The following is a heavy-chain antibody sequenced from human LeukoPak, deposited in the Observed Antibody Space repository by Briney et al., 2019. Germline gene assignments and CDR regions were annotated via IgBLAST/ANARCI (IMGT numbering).Heavy chain of an antibody. CDR2: INHGGST. D-gene: IGHD3-10*01. J-gene: IGHJ5*02. Sequence: SGTLCLTCAVYGGSFSGYYWSWIRQPPGKGLEWVGEINHGGSTNYNPSLKSRVTISVDTSTNQFSLKLSSVTAADTAVYYCARVPSLRSGSYSPRNWFDPWGQGTLVTVSS. V-gene: IGHV4-34*01. CDR1: GGSFSGYY. CDR3: ARVPSLRSGSYSPRNWFDP.